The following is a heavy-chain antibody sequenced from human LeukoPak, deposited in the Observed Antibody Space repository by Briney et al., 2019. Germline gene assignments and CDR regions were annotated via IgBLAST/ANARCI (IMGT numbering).Heavy chain of an antibody. CDR1: GYSISSGYY. V-gene: IGHV4-38-2*02. J-gene: IGHJ4*02. CDR2: IYHSGST. CDR3: ATHVMNIVAAGTTFDY. Sequence: SETLSLTCTVSGYSISSGYYWGWIRQPPGKGLEWIGSIYHSGSTYYNPSLKSRVTISVDTSKNQFSLKLSSVTAADTAVYYCATHVMNIVAAGTTFDYWGQGTLVTVSS. D-gene: IGHD6-13*01.